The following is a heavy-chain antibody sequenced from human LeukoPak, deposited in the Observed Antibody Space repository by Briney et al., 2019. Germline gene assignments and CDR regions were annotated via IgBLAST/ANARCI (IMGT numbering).Heavy chain of an antibody. CDR2: IIPIFGTA. CDR3: ARDKGCSDY. J-gene: IGHJ4*02. V-gene: IGHV1-69*05. CDR1: GGPFSSYA. Sequence: SLKVPCKASGGPFSSYAISWVRQAPGQGLEWMGRIIPIFGTANYAQKFQGRVTITTDESTSTAYMDPSSLRSEDTAVYYCARDKGCSDYWGQGTLVTVSS. D-gene: IGHD2-8*01.